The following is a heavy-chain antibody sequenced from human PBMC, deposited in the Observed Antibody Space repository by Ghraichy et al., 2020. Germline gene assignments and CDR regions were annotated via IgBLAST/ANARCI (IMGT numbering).Heavy chain of an antibody. J-gene: IGHJ4*02. CDR2: IKQDGSEK. CDR3: ARGEGYCSGGSCPYPRFFDY. V-gene: IGHV3-7*04. D-gene: IGHD2-15*01. Sequence: GGSLRLSCAASGFTFSSYWMSWVRQAPGRGLEWVANIKQDGSEKYYVDSVKGRFTISRDNAKNSLYLQMNSLRAEDTAVYYCARGEGYCSGGSCPYPRFFDYWGQGTLVTVSS. CDR1: GFTFSSYW.